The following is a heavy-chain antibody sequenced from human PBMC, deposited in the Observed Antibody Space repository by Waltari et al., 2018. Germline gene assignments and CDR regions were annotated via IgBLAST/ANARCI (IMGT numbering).Heavy chain of an antibody. J-gene: IGHJ6*02. Sequence: QVQLQESGPGLVKPSQTLSLTCTVSGGSISSGNSYWNWIRQPAGKGLEWIGRMGTSGNINYNPSLKSRVIIAVDTSKNQFSLRLSSVTAADLAIYYWAGYGYNRDYYYHGMDVWGQGTTVTVSS. CDR1: GGSISSGNSY. D-gene: IGHD5-12*01. CDR2: MGTSGNI. CDR3: AGYGYNRDYYYHGMDV. V-gene: IGHV4-61*02.